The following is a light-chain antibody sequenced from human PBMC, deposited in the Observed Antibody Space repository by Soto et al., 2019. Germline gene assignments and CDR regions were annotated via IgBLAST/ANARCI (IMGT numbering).Light chain of an antibody. J-gene: IGKJ1*01. V-gene: IGKV3-20*01. CDR3: QQYGIALT. CDR2: DVS. Sequence: EIVLTQSPGTLSLSPGERATLSCRSSHSVSSNYLAWYQQKPGQAPRLLIYDVSSRATGIPDRFSGSGSGTDFMLTISSLEPVDFAVYYCQQYGIALTFGQGTKVEIK. CDR1: HSVSSNY.